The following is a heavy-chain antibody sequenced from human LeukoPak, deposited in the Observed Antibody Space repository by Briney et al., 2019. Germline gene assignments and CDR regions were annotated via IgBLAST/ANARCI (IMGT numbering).Heavy chain of an antibody. J-gene: IGHJ2*01. Sequence: PGGSLRLSCAAPGFTFGSYWMSWVRQAPGKGLEWVANIKQDGSEKYYVDSVKGRFTISRDNAKNSLYLQMNSLRAEDTAVYYCAREGYSSGWYGPYWYFDLWGRGTLVTVSS. CDR3: AREGYSSGWYGPYWYFDL. D-gene: IGHD6-19*01. V-gene: IGHV3-7*01. CDR1: GFTFGSYW. CDR2: IKQDGSEK.